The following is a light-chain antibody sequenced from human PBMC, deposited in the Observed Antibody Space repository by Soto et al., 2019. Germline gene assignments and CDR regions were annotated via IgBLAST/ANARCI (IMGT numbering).Light chain of an antibody. J-gene: IGKJ5*01. CDR1: QGIGSY. CDR3: QTRNSYPIT. Sequence: DIQLTQSPSLLSASVGDRVTITCRASQGIGSYLAWYHQKAGKAPKLLIHTASTLHSGDPSRFSGSGSGTDFTLTSTSLQSEDFATYYCQTRNSYPITVGPGTRLEIK. CDR2: TAS. V-gene: IGKV1-9*01.